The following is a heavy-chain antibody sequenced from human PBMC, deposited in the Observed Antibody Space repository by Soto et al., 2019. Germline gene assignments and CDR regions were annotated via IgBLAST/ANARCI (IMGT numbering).Heavy chain of an antibody. Sequence: QVQLVQSGAEVKKPGASVKVSCKASGYTFTSYYMHWVRQAPGQGLEWMGIINPSGGSTSYAQKFQGGVTMTRDTSTSTVYMELSSLRSEDTAVYYCARGERGYSGYDSLLGYWGQGTLVTVSS. J-gene: IGHJ4*02. CDR2: INPSGGST. V-gene: IGHV1-46*03. CDR3: ARGERGYSGYDSLLGY. D-gene: IGHD5-12*01. CDR1: GYTFTSYY.